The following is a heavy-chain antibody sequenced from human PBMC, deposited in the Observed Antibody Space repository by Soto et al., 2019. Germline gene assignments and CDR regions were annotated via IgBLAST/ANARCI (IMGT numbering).Heavy chain of an antibody. CDR1: GGSISSDNYH. CDR2: IYYSGRI. Sequence: QVQLQQSGPGLVKPSQTLSLTCTVSGGSISSDNYHWTWIRQSPGKGLEWNGYIYYSGRIFYNPSFKSRFTRSVDPSKNQFSLQLSSVTAADSAVYFCAREDDGGYRDYYGLDVWGQGTTVTVSS. V-gene: IGHV4-30-4*01. D-gene: IGHD5-18*01. J-gene: IGHJ6*02. CDR3: AREDDGGYRDYYGLDV.